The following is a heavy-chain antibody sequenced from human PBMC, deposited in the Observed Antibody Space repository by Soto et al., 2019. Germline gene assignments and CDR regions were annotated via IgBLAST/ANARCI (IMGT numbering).Heavy chain of an antibody. CDR3: AKSGHSRYVYRWFRP. D-gene: IGHD5-12*01. CDR1: GGSFSSYY. V-gene: IGHV4-59*01. Sequence: SETLSLTCTVSGGSFSSYYWSWIRQPPGKGLEWIGHISDSGSANYNPSLQGRVTISVDTSKNQFSLKLSSVTAAETPKYYCAKSGHSRYVYRWFRPWGQRTLVTVSS. J-gene: IGHJ5*02. CDR2: ISDSGSA.